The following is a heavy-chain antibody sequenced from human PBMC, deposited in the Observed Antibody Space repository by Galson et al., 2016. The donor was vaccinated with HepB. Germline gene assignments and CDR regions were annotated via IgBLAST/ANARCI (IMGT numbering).Heavy chain of an antibody. V-gene: IGHV3-21*04. CDR1: GFTFSTYT. CDR2: ISSSSTYI. Sequence: SLRLSCAASGFTFSTYTMNWVRQAPGKGLKWVSSISSSSTYIYYVDSVKGRFTISRDNLKNTAHLQMDSLRAEDTALYYCATSNSYGYVHWGQGALVTVSS. J-gene: IGHJ4*02. D-gene: IGHD5-18*01. CDR3: ATSNSYGYVH.